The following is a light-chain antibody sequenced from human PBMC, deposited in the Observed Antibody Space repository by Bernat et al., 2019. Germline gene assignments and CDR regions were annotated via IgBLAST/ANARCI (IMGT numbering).Light chain of an antibody. CDR2: DAS. CDR1: QSVSSY. Sequence: EIVLTQSPATLSLSPRERATLSCRASQSVSSYLAWYQQKPGQAPRLLIYDASNRATGIPARFSGSGSGTYFTLTISSLEPEDFAVYYCQQRSNWPTFGQGTRLEIK. CDR3: QQRSNWPT. V-gene: IGKV3-11*01. J-gene: IGKJ5*01.